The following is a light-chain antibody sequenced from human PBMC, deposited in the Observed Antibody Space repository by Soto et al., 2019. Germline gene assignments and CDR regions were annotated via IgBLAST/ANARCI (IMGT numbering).Light chain of an antibody. V-gene: IGLV2-14*01. J-gene: IGLJ3*02. CDR2: EVS. CDR1: SSDVGGYKY. CDR3: SSYTSSSTWV. Sequence: QSALTQPASVSGSSGQSITISCTGTSSDVGGYKYVSWYQHHPGKAPKLMIYEVSNRPSGVSNRFSGSKSGNTASLTISGLQAEDEAHYYCSSYTSSSTWVFGGGTKLTVL.